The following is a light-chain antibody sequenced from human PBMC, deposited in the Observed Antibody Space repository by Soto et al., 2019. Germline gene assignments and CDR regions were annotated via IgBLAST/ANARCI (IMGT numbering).Light chain of an antibody. CDR3: QQYSPPLT. Sequence: EIVLTQSPGTLSLSPGERATLSCRASQSVSSSYLTWYQQKPGQAPRLLIYGASSRATGIPDRFSGSGSGTDFTLTISRLEPEDFAVYYCQQYSPPLTFGGGTKVEIK. V-gene: IGKV3-20*01. CDR2: GAS. CDR1: QSVSSSY. J-gene: IGKJ4*01.